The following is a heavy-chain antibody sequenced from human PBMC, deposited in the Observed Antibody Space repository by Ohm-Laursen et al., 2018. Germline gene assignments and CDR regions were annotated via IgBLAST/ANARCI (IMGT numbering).Heavy chain of an antibody. D-gene: IGHD5-12*01. CDR2: ISYDGSDK. V-gene: IGHV3-30*18. CDR3: AKVGGYDSPFFDY. Sequence: SLRLSCSASGFTFSSYGMHWVRQAPGKGLDWVAAISYDGSDKYYADSVKGRFTISRDNSKNTLYLQMISLRAEDTAVYYCAKVGGYDSPFFDYWGQGTLVTVSS. CDR1: GFTFSSYG. J-gene: IGHJ4*02.